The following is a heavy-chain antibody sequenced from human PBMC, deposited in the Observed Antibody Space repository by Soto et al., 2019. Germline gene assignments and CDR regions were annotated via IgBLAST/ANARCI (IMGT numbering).Heavy chain of an antibody. CDR1: GYTFTSYG. D-gene: IGHD3-10*02. J-gene: IGHJ5*02. V-gene: IGHV1-18*01. CDR2: ISAYNGNT. CDR3: ARVLHPRVYGGNWFDP. Sequence: QVQLVQSGAEVKKPGASVKVSCKASGYTFTSYGIIWVRQAPGQGLEWMGWISAYNGNTNYAQKLQGRVTMTTDTSTSAAYMELRSLRSDDTAVYYCARVLHPRVYGGNWFDPWGQGTLVTVSS.